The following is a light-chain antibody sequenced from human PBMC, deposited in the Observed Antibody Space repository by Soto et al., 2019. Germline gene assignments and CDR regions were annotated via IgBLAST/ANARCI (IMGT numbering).Light chain of an antibody. J-gene: IGKJ4*01. V-gene: IGKV3-11*01. CDR1: QSVSSY. CDR3: QQRSNLLLT. Sequence: EIVLTQSPATLSLSPGERATLSCRASQSVSSYLAWYQQKPGQAPRLLIYDASNRATGIPARFSGSVSGTDFTLTISSLEPEDFAVYYCQQRSNLLLTFGGGTKVEIK. CDR2: DAS.